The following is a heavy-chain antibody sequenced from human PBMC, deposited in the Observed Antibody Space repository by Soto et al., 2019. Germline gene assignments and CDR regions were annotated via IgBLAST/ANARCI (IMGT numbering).Heavy chain of an antibody. D-gene: IGHD6-19*01. Sequence: SETLSLTCTVSDDSFRGAEYYWGWIRQPLGKGPEWIGYTYYNGDTKYNPALRGRVTMSEDTSKNQFSLRLSSVTAADTAVYFCARGPAYIDGWRTFDLWGRGILVTVSS. CDR2: TYYNGDT. CDR3: ARGPAYIDGWRTFDL. V-gene: IGHV4-61*08. CDR1: DDSFRGAEYY. J-gene: IGHJ4*02.